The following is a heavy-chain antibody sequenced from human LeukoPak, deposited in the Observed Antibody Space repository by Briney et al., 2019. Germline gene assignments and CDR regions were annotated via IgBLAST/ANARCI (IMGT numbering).Heavy chain of an antibody. J-gene: IGHJ4*02. V-gene: IGHV4-59*01. CDR1: GGSITNYY. Sequence: SETLSLTCTVSGGSITNYYWSWIRQPPGKGLEWIGYIYYSGSTNYNPSLKSRVTISVDTSKNQFSLKLSSVTAADTAVYYCARVKGGYDPYFDYWGQGTLVTVSS. CDR2: IYYSGST. CDR3: ARVKGGYDPYFDY. D-gene: IGHD5-12*01.